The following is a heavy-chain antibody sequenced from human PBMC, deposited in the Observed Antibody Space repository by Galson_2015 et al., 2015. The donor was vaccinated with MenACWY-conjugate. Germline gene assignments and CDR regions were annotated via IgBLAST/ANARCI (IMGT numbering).Heavy chain of an antibody. CDR2: IRSKAYGATS. D-gene: IGHD2-2*01. CDR1: GFTFGDYL. V-gene: IGHV3-49*03. CDR3: SRADHRHCSRTNCPFDY. Sequence: SLRLSCAASGFTFGDYLMSWFRQAPGKGLEWVGFIRSKAYGATSEYAASVKGRFVISRDDSKSIAYLQMNSLNTEDTAVYYCSRADHRHCSRTNCPFDYWSQGTLVTISS. J-gene: IGHJ4*02.